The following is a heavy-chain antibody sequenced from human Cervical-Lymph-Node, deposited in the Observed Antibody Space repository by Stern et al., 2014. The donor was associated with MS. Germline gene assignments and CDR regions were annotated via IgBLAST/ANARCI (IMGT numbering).Heavy chain of an antibody. CDR2: INPHSGGT. V-gene: IGHV1-2*06. D-gene: IGHD6-13*01. CDR1: GYTFTHYF. Sequence: QLVQSGAEMKKPGASVKVSCKASGYTFTHYFMQWVRQAPGQGLEWMGRINPHSGGTTYAQSFQGRVTMTRDPSISTAYMELSRLTSDDTAVYYCAQASPAAGRGPNSGLQLWGQGTLVIVSS. J-gene: IGHJ1*01. CDR3: AQASPAAGRGPNSGLQL.